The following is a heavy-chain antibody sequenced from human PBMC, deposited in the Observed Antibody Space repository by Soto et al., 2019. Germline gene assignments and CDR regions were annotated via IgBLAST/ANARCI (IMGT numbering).Heavy chain of an antibody. J-gene: IGHJ4*02. CDR1: GYSFATYW. D-gene: IGHD3-22*01. Sequence: GEPMKISCKASGYSFATYWISWVRQVPGKGLEWMGRIDHSDAYTNYSPSFQGHVTISADKSISTAYLHWSSLKASDTAIYYCARVETYYYDSSGYYYDYWGQGTQVTVSS. V-gene: IGHV5-10-1*01. CDR3: ARVETYYYDSSGYYYDY. CDR2: IDHSDAYT.